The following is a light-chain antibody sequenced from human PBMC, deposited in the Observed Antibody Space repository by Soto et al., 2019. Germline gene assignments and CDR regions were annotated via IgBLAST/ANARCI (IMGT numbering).Light chain of an antibody. CDR2: EAS. CDR3: QQYGSSIT. CDR1: QSVDIN. V-gene: IGKV3-15*01. Sequence: EIVMTQSPVTLSASPGERVSLSCRASQSVDINLVWYQQKPGQAPRLLIYEASTRASDAPSRFSGSGSGTDFTLTISSLQSEDFAIYFCQQYGSSITFGQGTRLEI. J-gene: IGKJ5*01.